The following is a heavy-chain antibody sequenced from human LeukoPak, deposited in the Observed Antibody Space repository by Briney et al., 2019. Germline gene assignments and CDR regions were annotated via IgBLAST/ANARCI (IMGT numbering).Heavy chain of an antibody. Sequence: GESLKIPCKGSGYSFTTYWVAWVRQMPGKGLEWMGIIYPGDSDIRYSPSFQGQVSISADKSTSTAYLQWSSLKASDTAKYYCARFYSYTMDVWGPGTTVTVSS. CDR1: GYSFTTYW. CDR3: ARFYSYTMDV. CDR2: IYPGDSDI. J-gene: IGHJ6*02. V-gene: IGHV5-51*01.